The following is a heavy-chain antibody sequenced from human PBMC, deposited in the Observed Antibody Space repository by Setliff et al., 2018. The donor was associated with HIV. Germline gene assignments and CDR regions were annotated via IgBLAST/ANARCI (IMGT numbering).Heavy chain of an antibody. Sequence: SETLSLTCTVSGVPTSASTYYWGWIRQPPGKGLDWIGYISYSGKTYYNPSLKSRVTISVDTSNNHFSLRLNSVTAVDTAVYYCARVPHRVVGTTTLLYHFDYWGLGTLVTVSS. J-gene: IGHJ4*02. CDR1: GVPTSASTYY. D-gene: IGHD1-26*01. CDR2: ISYSGKT. CDR3: ARVPHRVVGTTTLLYHFDY. V-gene: IGHV4-39*02.